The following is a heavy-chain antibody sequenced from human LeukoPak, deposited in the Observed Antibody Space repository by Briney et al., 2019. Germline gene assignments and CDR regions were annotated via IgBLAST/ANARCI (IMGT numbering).Heavy chain of an antibody. CDR1: GYSFTSYG. J-gene: IGHJ3*02. D-gene: IGHD5-18*01. CDR2: MSAYNGKT. Sequence: AAVKVSCKASGYSFTSYGFNWVRQAPGQGLEWMGWMSAYNGKTNYAHSLQGRVTVTADTSTSTAYMELRSLRSEDTAVYYCARGMGYSYGHPQGAFDIWRQGTMVTVSS. CDR3: ARGMGYSYGHPQGAFDI. V-gene: IGHV1-18*01.